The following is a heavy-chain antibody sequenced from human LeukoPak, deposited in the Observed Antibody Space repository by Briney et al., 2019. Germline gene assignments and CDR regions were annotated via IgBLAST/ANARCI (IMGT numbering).Heavy chain of an antibody. J-gene: IGHJ4*02. V-gene: IGHV3-53*01. Sequence: GGSLRLSCAASGFTVSSSYMSWVRQAPGKGLEWVSVFYSGGKTYYTDSVKGRFTISRDNSKNTLYLQMNSLRAEDTAVYYCASRDHSGGRCHFAGADPFDYWGQGTLVTVSS. CDR2: FYSGGKT. CDR3: ASRDHSGGRCHFAGADPFDY. D-gene: IGHD2-15*01. CDR1: GFTVSSSY.